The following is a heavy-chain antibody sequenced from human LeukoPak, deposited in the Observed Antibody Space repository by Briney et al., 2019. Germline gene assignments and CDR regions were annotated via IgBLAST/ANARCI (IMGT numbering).Heavy chain of an antibody. D-gene: IGHD6-19*01. J-gene: IGHJ4*02. CDR3: ARGAVAGTGYFDY. CDR2: IYYSGNT. V-gene: IGHV4-39*01. CDR1: GDSIISSSYY. Sequence: SETLSLTCTLSGDSIISSSYYWGWIRQPPGKGLEWIGSIYYSGNTYYNPSLKSRVTISVDTSKNQFSLRLSSVTAADTAVYFCARGAVAGTGYFDYWGQGTLVTVSS.